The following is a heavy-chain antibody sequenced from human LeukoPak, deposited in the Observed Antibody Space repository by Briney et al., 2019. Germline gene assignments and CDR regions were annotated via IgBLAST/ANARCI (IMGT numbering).Heavy chain of an antibody. D-gene: IGHD6-19*01. V-gene: IGHV3-23*01. CDR3: AKAGSGWYYFDY. Sequence: GGSLRLSCAASGFTFSSYAMSWVRQAAGKGLEWVSAISGSGGSTYYADSVKGRFTISRDNSKNTLYLQMNSLRTEDTAVYYCAKAGSGWYYFDYWGQGTLVTVSS. CDR1: GFTFSSYA. J-gene: IGHJ4*02. CDR2: ISGSGGST.